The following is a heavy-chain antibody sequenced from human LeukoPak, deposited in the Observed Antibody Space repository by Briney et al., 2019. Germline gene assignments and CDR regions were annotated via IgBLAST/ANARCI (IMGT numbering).Heavy chain of an antibody. D-gene: IGHD2-15*01. CDR3: ARGFRVAVGGRLDY. CDR1: GGSISSGSYY. Sequence: SQTLSLTCTVSGGSISSGSYYWSWIRQPAGKGLEWIGRIYTSGSTNYNPSLKSRVTISVDTSKNQFSLKLSSVTAADTAVYYCARGFRVAVGGRLDYWGQGTLVTVSS. J-gene: IGHJ4*02. V-gene: IGHV4-61*02. CDR2: IYTSGST.